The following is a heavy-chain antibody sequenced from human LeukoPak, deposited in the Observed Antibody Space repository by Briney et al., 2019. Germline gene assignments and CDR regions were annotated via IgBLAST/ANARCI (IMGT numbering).Heavy chain of an antibody. Sequence: SETLSLTCTVSGASISSYYWTWIRQPPGKALEWIGYIHHTGSTNYNPSLGSRVTISIDTSKSQFSLKLTSVTAAETAIYYCAGGQKWLSSDSWGQGTLLTVSS. D-gene: IGHD6-19*01. J-gene: IGHJ4*02. V-gene: IGHV4-59*01. CDR2: IHHTGST. CDR3: AGGQKWLSSDS. CDR1: GASISSYY.